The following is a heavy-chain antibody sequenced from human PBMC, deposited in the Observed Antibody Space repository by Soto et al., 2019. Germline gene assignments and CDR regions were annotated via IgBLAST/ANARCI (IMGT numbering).Heavy chain of an antibody. CDR2: IYYSGST. D-gene: IGHD3-10*01. CDR1: GGSISSSSSY. CDR3: ARGLIVWFGELSRRGGYYYYMDV. Sequence: QLQLQESGPGLVKPSETLSLTCTVSGGSISSSSSYWGWIRQPPGKGLEWIGYIYYSGSTNYNPSLKSRVTIFIDTPKKQISLKLSSVTAADTAVYYCARGLIVWFGELSRRGGYYYYMDVWGKGTTVTVSS. J-gene: IGHJ6*03. V-gene: IGHV4-39*01.